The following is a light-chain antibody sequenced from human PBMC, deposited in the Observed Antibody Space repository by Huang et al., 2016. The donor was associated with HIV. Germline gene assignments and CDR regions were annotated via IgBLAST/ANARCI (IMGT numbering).Light chain of an antibody. CDR2: GAA. J-gene: IGKJ1*01. V-gene: IGKV3-15*01. Sequence: EIVMTQSPATLSVSPGERATLSCRASQSVSRNVAGYQQKPGQAPRLLIYGAATRATGSPARFSGSGSGTEFTLTISSLQSENFAVYYCQQYYNWPWTFGQGTKVEIK. CDR3: QQYYNWPWT. CDR1: QSVSRN.